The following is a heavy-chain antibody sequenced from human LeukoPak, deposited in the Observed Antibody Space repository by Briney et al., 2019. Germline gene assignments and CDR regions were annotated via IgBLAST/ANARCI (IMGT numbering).Heavy chain of an antibody. V-gene: IGHV5-51*01. CDR2: IYPGDSDT. CDR1: GYSFTSYW. CDR3: ARRLCSGGSCYYFDY. D-gene: IGHD2-15*01. Sequence: KPGESLKISCKGSGYSFTSYWIGWVRQVPGKGLEWMGMIYPGDSDTRYSPSFQGQVTISADKSTSTASLQWSSLKASDTAMYYCARRLCSGGSCYYFDYWGQGTLVTVSS. J-gene: IGHJ4*02.